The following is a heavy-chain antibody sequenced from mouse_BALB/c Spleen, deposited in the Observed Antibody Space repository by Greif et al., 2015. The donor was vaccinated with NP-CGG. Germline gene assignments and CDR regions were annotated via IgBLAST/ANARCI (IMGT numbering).Heavy chain of an antibody. D-gene: IGHD3-3*01. CDR1: GYTFTSYW. Sequence: DLVKPGASVKLSCKASGYTFTSYWINWIKQRPGQGLEWIGRIAPGSGSTYYNEMFKGKATLTVDTSSSTAYIQLSSLSSEDSAVYFCARSHGTARPGMDYWGQGTSVTVSS. V-gene: IGHV1S41*01. CDR2: IAPGSGST. J-gene: IGHJ4*01. CDR3: ARSHGTARPGMDY.